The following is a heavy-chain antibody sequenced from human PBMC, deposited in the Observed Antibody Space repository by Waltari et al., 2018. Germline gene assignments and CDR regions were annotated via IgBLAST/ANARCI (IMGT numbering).Heavy chain of an antibody. CDR3: VRGINHAFDI. CDR2: IDGNGGGT. V-gene: IGHV3-74*01. CDR1: GFTFL. Sequence: EVQLVEAGGGSVQPGGSLRLSCAASGFTFLHWVRQAPGKGLVWVSRIDGNGGGTGYADSVKGRFTISRDNAKNTLYLQMNRLRAEDTAVYYCVRGINHAFDIWGQGTMVTVSS. J-gene: IGHJ3*02.